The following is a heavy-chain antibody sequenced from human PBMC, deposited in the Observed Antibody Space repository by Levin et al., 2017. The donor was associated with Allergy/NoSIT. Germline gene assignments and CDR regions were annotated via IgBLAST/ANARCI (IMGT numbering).Heavy chain of an antibody. D-gene: IGHD6-6*01. V-gene: IGHV3-30*03. J-gene: IGHJ4*02. CDR1: GFTFSNYG. CDR2: ISYDGRIK. CDR3: ARGRLDSARPGDHFDY. Sequence: GGSLRLSCEASGFTFSNYGMHWVRQAPGEGLDWVAVISYDGRIKYHADSVKGRFTISRDDSANTLYLEVNSLRPGDTAVYYCARGRLDSARPGDHFDYWGQGTLVTVSS.